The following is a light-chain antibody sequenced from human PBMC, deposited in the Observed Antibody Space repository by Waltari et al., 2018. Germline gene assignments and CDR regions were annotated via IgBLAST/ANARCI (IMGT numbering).Light chain of an antibody. CDR2: WAS. CDR1: QSVLYSSDNKNY. Sequence: DIVMTQSPDSLAVSLGERATINCKSRQSVLYSSDNKNYLAWYQQKPGQPPKLLIYWASNRESGVPDRFSGSGSGTDFTLTISSLQAADVAVYYCHQYYDTPRTFGQGTKVEIK. V-gene: IGKV4-1*01. CDR3: HQYYDTPRT. J-gene: IGKJ1*01.